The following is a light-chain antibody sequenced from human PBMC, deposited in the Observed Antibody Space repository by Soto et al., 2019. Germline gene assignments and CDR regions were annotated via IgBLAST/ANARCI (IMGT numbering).Light chain of an antibody. CDR3: CSYAGSYTLV. J-gene: IGLJ2*01. CDR1: SSDVGGYNY. CDR2: DVS. Sequence: QSALTQPRSVSGSPGQSVTISCTGTSSDVGGYNYVSWYQHHPGIYSKLMIYDVSKRPSGVPDRFSGSKSGNTASLTISGLQSDDEADYYCCSYAGSYTLVFGGGTKFTVL. V-gene: IGLV2-11*01.